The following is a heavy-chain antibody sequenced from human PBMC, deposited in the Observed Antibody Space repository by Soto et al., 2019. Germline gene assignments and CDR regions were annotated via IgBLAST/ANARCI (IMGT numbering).Heavy chain of an antibody. Sequence: PSETLSLTCTVSGGSISSYYWSWIRQPPGKGLEWIGYIYYSGSTNYNPSLKSRVTISVDTSKNQFSLKLSSVTAADTAVYYCARHVWGSSSSGVYNWFDPWGQGTLVTVSS. CDR1: GGSISSYY. V-gene: IGHV4-59*08. J-gene: IGHJ5*02. CDR3: ARHVWGSSSSGVYNWFDP. CDR2: IYYSGST. D-gene: IGHD6-6*01.